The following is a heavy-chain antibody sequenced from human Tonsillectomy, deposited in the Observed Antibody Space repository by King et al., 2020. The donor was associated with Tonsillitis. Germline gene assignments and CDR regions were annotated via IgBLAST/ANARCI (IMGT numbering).Heavy chain of an antibody. CDR2: IKSKTDGGTT. J-gene: IGHJ4*02. Sequence: QLVQSGGGLVKPGGSLRLSCAASGFTFSNAWMSWVRQAPGKGLEWVGRIKSKTDGGTTDYAAPVKGRFTISRDDSKNTLYLQMNSLKTEDTAVYYCVRYSYGHSYFDYWGQGTLVTVSS. CDR3: VRYSYGHSYFDY. CDR1: GFTFSNAW. D-gene: IGHD5-18*01. V-gene: IGHV3-15*01.